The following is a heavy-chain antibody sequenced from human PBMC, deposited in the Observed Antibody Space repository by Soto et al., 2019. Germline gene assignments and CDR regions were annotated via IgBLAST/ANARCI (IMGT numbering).Heavy chain of an antibody. V-gene: IGHV3-66*01. CDR3: TRYDVHCSGGSCYGVPMDL. CDR2: LNRDGYT. Sequence: EVQLVESGGGLVQPGGSLRLSCVASGFTVSSKYMSWVRQAPGEGLEWVSLLNRDGYTYYADSVKGRFTISRDDSKNTLNLQMNSLRAEDTAVYYCTRYDVHCSGGSCYGVPMDLWGKGTTVTVSS. J-gene: IGHJ6*03. D-gene: IGHD2-15*01. CDR1: GFTVSSKY.